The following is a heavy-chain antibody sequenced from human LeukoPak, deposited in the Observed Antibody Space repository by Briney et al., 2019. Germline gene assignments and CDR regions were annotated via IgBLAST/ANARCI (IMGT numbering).Heavy chain of an antibody. Sequence: ASVKVSCKASGGTFSSYAISWVRQAPGQGLEWMGGIIPIFGTANYAQKFQGRVTITADESTSTAYMELGSLRSEDTAVYYCARDKGRGAFDIWGQGTMVTVSS. CDR1: GGTFSSYA. CDR3: ARDKGRGAFDI. CDR2: IIPIFGTA. V-gene: IGHV1-69*13. J-gene: IGHJ3*02.